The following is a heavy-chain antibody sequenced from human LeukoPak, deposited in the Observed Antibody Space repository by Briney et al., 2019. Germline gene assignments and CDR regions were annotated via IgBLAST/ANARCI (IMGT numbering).Heavy chain of an antibody. CDR1: GGSFSGYY. CDR3: ARGARGHYDFWSGYYLPNWFDP. D-gene: IGHD3-3*01. CDR2: INHSGST. J-gene: IGHJ5*02. Sequence: SETLSLTCAVYGGSFSGYYWSWIRQPPGKGLEWIGEINHSGSTNYNPSLKSRVTISVDTSKNQFSLKLSSVTAADTAVYYRARGARGHYDFWSGYYLPNWFDPWGQGTLVTVSS. V-gene: IGHV4-34*01.